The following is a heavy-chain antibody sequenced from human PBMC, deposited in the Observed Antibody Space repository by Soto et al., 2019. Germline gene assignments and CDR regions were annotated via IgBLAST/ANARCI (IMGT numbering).Heavy chain of an antibody. CDR3: ARAARLSGSGSYEAFDI. V-gene: IGHV4-59*01. J-gene: IGHJ3*02. Sequence: QVQLQESGPGLVKPSETLSLTCTVSGGSISNYYWSWIRQPPRKGLEWIGFSYYSGSTNYNPSLKSRVTISVDTSKNHFSLKLSSVTAADTAVYYCARAARLSGSGSYEAFDIWGQGTMVTVSS. CDR1: GGSISNYY. CDR2: SYYSGST. D-gene: IGHD3-10*01.